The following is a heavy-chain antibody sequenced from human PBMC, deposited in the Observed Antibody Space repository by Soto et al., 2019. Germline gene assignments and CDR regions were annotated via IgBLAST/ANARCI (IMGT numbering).Heavy chain of an antibody. J-gene: IGHJ4*02. Sequence: GGSLRLSCAASGFTFSSYWMHWVRQAPGKGLVWVSRINSDGGSTSYADSVKGRFTISRDNAKNTLYLQMNSLRAEDTAVYYCVRTSLVVAAATREDYWGQGTLITV. D-gene: IGHD2-15*01. V-gene: IGHV3-74*01. CDR2: INSDGGST. CDR3: VRTSLVVAAATREDY. CDR1: GFTFSSYW.